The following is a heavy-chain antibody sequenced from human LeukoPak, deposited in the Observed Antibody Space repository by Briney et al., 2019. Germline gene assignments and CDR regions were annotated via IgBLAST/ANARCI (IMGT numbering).Heavy chain of an antibody. CDR1: GFTFSSYG. J-gene: IGHJ1*01. CDR2: ISNTEGRT. Sequence: GGSLRLSCAASGFTFSSYGMHWVRQAPGKGLEWVSGISNTEGRTYYADSVKGRFTISRDNSKNTLYLQMNTLRAEDTAVYYCAKGPPSTMIVVVTRPKFFQHWGQGTLVTVSS. CDR3: AKGPPSTMIVVVTRPKFFQH. D-gene: IGHD3-22*01. V-gene: IGHV3-23*01.